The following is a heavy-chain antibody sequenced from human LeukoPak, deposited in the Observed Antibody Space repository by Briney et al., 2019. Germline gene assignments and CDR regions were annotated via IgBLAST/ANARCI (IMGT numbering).Heavy chain of an antibody. D-gene: IGHD2-15*01. Sequence: SETLSLTYTVSGGSISSGSYYWSWIRQPAGKGLEWIGRIYTSGSTNYNPSLKSRVTISVDTSKNQFSLKLSSVTAADTAVYYCAREIAYCSGGSCTYYFDYWGQGTLVTVSS. CDR1: GGSISSGSYY. J-gene: IGHJ4*02. CDR2: IYTSGST. V-gene: IGHV4-61*02. CDR3: AREIAYCSGGSCTYYFDY.